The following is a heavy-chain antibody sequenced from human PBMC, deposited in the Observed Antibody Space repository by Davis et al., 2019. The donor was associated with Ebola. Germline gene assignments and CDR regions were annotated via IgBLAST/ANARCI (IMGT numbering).Heavy chain of an antibody. D-gene: IGHD6-19*01. CDR2: INPSGGST. CDR3: ARDESSGWLNYYYYGMDV. CDR1: RNTFTTYY. V-gene: IGHV1-46*01. J-gene: IGHJ6*02. Sequence: ASVKVSCKASRNTFTTYYMHWVRQAPGQGLEWMGIINPSGGSTTYAQKFQGRVTMTRDTSTSTVYMELSSLRSEDTAVYYCARDESSGWLNYYYYGMDVWGQGTTVTVSS.